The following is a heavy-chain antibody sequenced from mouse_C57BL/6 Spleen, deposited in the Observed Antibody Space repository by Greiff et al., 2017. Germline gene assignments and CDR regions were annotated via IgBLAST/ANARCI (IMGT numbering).Heavy chain of an antibody. V-gene: IGHV1-15*01. CDR2: IDPETGGT. Sequence: VQLQQSGAELVRPGASVTLSCKASGYTFTDYEMHWVKQTPVHGLEWIGAIDPETGGTAYNQKFKGKAILTADKSSSPAYMELRSLTSEDSAVYYCTRDWDDWGQGTTLTVSS. CDR1: GYTFTDYE. D-gene: IGHD4-1*01. CDR3: TRDWDD. J-gene: IGHJ2*01.